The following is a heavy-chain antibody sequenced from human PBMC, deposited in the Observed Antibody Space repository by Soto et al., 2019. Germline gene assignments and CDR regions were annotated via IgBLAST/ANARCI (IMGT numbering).Heavy chain of an antibody. CDR3: GRVRVDKAEGWFDP. Sequence: EVQLVQSGAEVKKPGESRRISCKGSGYSFTTYWITWVRQVPGKGLEWMGRIDPSDSYANYSPSFQGHVTMSADKSISTADLQWSSLKASDTAMYYCGRVRVDKAEGWFDPWGQGTLVTVSS. J-gene: IGHJ5*02. V-gene: IGHV5-10-1*03. CDR2: IDPSDSYA. CDR1: GYSFTTYW. D-gene: IGHD5-12*01.